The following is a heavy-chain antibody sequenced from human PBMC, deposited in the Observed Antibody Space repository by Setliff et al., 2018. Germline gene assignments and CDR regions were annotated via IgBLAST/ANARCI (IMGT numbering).Heavy chain of an antibody. J-gene: IGHJ4*02. V-gene: IGHV3-21*01. CDR2: ISSSSSYI. D-gene: IGHD6-13*01. CDR3: ARDEQQLQGENYFDY. Sequence: GSLRLSCAASGFTFSSYAMSWVRQAPGKGLEWVSSISSSSSYIYYADSVKGRFTISRDNAKNSLYLQMNSLRAEDTAVYYCARDEQQLQGENYFDYWGQGTLVTVSS. CDR1: GFTFSSYA.